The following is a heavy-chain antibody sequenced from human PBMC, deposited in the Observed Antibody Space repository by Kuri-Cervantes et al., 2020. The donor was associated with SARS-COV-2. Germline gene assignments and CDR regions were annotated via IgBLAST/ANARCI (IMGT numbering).Heavy chain of an antibody. J-gene: IGHJ4*02. CDR1: GGCFSGYY. CDR3: ARGASYLNY. CDR2: INHSGST. Sequence: SETLSLTCAVYGGCFSGYYWSWIRQPPGKGLEWIGEINHSGSTNYNPSLKSRVTISVGTSKNQFSLKLSSVTAADTAVYYCARGASYLNYWGQGTLVTVSS. V-gene: IGHV4-34*01.